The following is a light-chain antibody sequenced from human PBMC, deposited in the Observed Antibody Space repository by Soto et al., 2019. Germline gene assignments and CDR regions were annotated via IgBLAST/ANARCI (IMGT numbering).Light chain of an antibody. CDR2: DAS. V-gene: IGKV3-20*01. CDR3: QQYGSSPRT. Sequence: EIVLTQSPGTLSLSPGELAALSCRASRSLSSTSLAWYQQRPGQAPRLLIYDASSRATGIQDRFSGSGSGTDFTLTINRLEPDDFAVYYCQQYGSSPRTFGQGTKVEIK. J-gene: IGKJ1*01. CDR1: RSLSSTS.